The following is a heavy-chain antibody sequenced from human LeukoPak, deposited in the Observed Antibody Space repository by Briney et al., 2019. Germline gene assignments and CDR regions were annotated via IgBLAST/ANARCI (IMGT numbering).Heavy chain of an antibody. J-gene: IGHJ6*03. V-gene: IGHV3-20*04. Sequence: GGSLRLSCAASGFTFDDYGMSWVRQAPGKGLEWVSGINWNGGSTGYADSVKGRFTISRDNAKNSLYLQMNSLRAEDTALYYCARVEYYYGSGRPTYYYYYYYMDVWGKGTTVTVSS. D-gene: IGHD3-10*01. CDR2: INWNGGST. CDR1: GFTFDDYG. CDR3: ARVEYYYGSGRPTYYYYYYYMDV.